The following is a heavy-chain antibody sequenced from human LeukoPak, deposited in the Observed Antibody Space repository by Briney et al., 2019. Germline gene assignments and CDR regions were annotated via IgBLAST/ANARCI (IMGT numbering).Heavy chain of an antibody. CDR1: GFTFSSYS. CDR2: ISSSSSYI. D-gene: IGHD1-1*01. Sequence: PGGSLRLSCAASGFTFSSYSMNWVRQAPGKGLEWVSSISSSSSYIYYADSVKGRFTISRDNAKNSLYLQMNSLRAEDTAVYYCPSEGSSTWNARIDYWGQGTLVTVSS. J-gene: IGHJ4*02. V-gene: IGHV3-21*01. CDR3: PSEGSSTWNARIDY.